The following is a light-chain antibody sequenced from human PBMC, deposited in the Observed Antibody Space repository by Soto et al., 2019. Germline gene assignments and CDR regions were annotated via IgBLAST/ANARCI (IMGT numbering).Light chain of an antibody. J-gene: IGKJ5*01. CDR1: QTVSSY. CDR2: DAS. Sequence: EIVLTQSPATLSLSPGERATLSCRASQTVSSYLAWYQQKPGQAPRLLIYDASTRATGIPARFSGSGSGTDFTLPISSLEPEDFAVYYCQQRTNWPQVTFGQGTRLEI. V-gene: IGKV3-11*01. CDR3: QQRTNWPQVT.